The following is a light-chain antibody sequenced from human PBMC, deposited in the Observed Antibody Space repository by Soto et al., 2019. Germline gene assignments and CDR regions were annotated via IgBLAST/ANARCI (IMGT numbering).Light chain of an antibody. CDR2: GAS. CDR1: QSITSSD. Sequence: VWSQSPGNMSLSQGARAALSWRASQSITSSDLAWYQQKAGQAPRLLIYGASNMATGIPDRFRGGGSGTDFTLIISILEPEDFAVYYCQQDINWPRTFGQGTKVDIK. V-gene: IGKV3-20*01. J-gene: IGKJ1*01. CDR3: QQDINWPRT.